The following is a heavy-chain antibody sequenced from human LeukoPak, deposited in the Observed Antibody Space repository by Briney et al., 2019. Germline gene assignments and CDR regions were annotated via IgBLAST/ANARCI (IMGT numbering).Heavy chain of an antibody. CDR3: ARGSEWFGEPFDY. CDR1: GGTFISYA. J-gene: IGHJ4*02. D-gene: IGHD3-10*01. CDR2: IIPILGIA. V-gene: IGHV1-69*04. Sequence: SVKVSCKASGGTFISYAISWVRQAPGQGLEWMGRIIPILGIANYAQKFQGRVTITADKSTSTAYMELSSLRSEDTAVYYCARGSEWFGEPFDYWGQGTLVTVSS.